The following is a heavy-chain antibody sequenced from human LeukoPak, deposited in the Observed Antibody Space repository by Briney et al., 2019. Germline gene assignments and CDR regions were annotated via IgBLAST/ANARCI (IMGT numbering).Heavy chain of an antibody. CDR3: ARVGSGYEDNNWFDP. V-gene: IGHV1-2*02. Sequence: ASVKVSCKASGYTFTSYYMHWVRQAPGQGLEWMGWINPNSGGTNYAQKFQGRVTMTRDTSISTAYMELSRLRSDDTAVYYCARVGSGYEDNNWFDPWGQGTLVTVSS. J-gene: IGHJ5*02. CDR2: INPNSGGT. CDR1: GYTFTSYY. D-gene: IGHD5-12*01.